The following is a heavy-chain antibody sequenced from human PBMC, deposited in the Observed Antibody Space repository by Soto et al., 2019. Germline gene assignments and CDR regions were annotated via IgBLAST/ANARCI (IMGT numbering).Heavy chain of an antibody. CDR1: GGSINSNGYY. Sequence: WETLSLTCTVSGGSINSNGYYWGCIRQAPGKGLEWIGSIYYSGSTYYNPSLKSRVTISVDTSKSHFSLKLSSVTAADTAVYYCASSIAARSGSVDYWGQGTLVTVSS. J-gene: IGHJ4*02. CDR3: ASSIAARSGSVDY. D-gene: IGHD6-6*01. V-gene: IGHV4-39*02. CDR2: IYYSGST.